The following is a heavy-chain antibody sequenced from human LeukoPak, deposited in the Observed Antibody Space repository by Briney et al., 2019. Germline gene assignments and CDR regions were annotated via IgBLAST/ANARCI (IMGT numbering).Heavy chain of an antibody. D-gene: IGHD5-18*01. CDR2: IYYSGST. CDR3: ARPTHTAGDAFDI. J-gene: IGHJ3*02. CDR1: GGSISSYY. Sequence: SETLSLTCTVSGGSISSYYWSWIRQPPGKGLEWIGYIYYSGSTNYNPSLKSRVTISVDTSKNQFSLKLSSVTAADTAVYYCARPTHTAGDAFDIWGQGTMVTVSS. V-gene: IGHV4-59*08.